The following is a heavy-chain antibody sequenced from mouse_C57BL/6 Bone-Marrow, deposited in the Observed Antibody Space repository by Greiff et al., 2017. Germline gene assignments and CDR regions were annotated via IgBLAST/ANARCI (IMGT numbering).Heavy chain of an antibody. J-gene: IGHJ4*01. CDR3: ASDHYAYYAMDY. CDR2: INPNNGGT. D-gene: IGHD1-2*01. Sequence: VQLQQSGPELVKPGASVTISCKASGYTFTDYYMNWVKQSPGKSLEWIGDINPNNGGTSHNQKFKGKATLTVDKSSSTAYMELRSLTSEDSAVYYCASDHYAYYAMDYWGQGTSVTVSS. CDR1: GYTFTDYY. V-gene: IGHV1-26*01.